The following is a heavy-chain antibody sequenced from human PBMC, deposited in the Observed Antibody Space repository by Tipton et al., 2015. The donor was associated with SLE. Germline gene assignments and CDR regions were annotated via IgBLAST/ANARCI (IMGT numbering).Heavy chain of an antibody. CDR2: INWNGGST. J-gene: IGHJ4*02. CDR3: AREGWELLNYFDC. Sequence: SLRLSCAASGFTFDDYGMSWVRQAPGKGLAWVSGINWNGGSTRYADSVEGRFTISRDNAKNSLYLQMNSLRAEDTALYYCAREGWELLNYFDCWGQGTLVTVSS. CDR1: GFTFDDYG. V-gene: IGHV3-20*04. D-gene: IGHD1-26*01.